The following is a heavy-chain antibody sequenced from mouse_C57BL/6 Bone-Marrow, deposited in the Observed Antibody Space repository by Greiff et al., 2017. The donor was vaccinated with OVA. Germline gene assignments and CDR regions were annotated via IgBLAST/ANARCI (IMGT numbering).Heavy chain of an antibody. D-gene: IGHD2-5*01. V-gene: IGHV1-81*01. J-gene: IGHJ4*01. Sequence: QVQLQQSGAELARPGASVKLSCKASGYTFTSYGISWVKQRTGQGLEWIGEIYPRSGNTYYNEKFKGKATLTADKSSSTAYMELSSLTSEDSAVYYCARYGYYSNYGDYWGQGTSVTVSS. CDR1: GYTFTSYG. CDR3: ARYGYYSNYGDY. CDR2: IYPRSGNT.